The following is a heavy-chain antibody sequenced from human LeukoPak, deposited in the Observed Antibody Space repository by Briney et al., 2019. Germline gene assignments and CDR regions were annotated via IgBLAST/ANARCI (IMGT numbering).Heavy chain of an antibody. J-gene: IGHJ4*02. CDR3: VRALGSSSADY. CDR2: IKQDGSEK. CDR1: GFTFSLSW. V-gene: IGHV3-7*01. Sequence: GGSLRLSCAASGFTFSLSWMHWVRQAPGKGLEWVANIKQDGSEKYYVDSVEGRFTISRDNAKNSLSLQMNSLRGEDTAVYFCVRALGSSSADYWGQGTLVTVSS. D-gene: IGHD6-6*01.